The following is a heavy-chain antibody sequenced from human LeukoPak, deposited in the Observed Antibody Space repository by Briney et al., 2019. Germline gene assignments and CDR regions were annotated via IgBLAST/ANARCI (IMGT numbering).Heavy chain of an antibody. CDR3: AREASRITIFSDAFDI. D-gene: IGHD3-9*01. CDR1: GFTVSSSY. Sequence: PGGSLRLSCAASGFTVSSSYMSWVRQAPGKGQEWVSIIYSGGSTYYADSVKGRFTISRDNSKNTLYLQMNSLRAEDTAVYYCAREASRITIFSDAFDIWGQGTMVTVSS. J-gene: IGHJ3*02. CDR2: IYSGGST. V-gene: IGHV3-66*01.